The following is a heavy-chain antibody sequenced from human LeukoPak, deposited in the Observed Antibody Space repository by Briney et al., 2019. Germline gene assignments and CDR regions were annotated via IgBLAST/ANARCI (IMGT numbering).Heavy chain of an antibody. CDR2: IYYSGST. CDR3: ARHAPPAVVTPFDY. V-gene: IGHV4-59*08. CDR1: GGSISSYY. J-gene: IGHJ4*02. Sequence: SETLSLTCTVSGGSISSYYWSWIRQPPGKGLEWIGCIYYSGSTNYNPSLKSRVTISVDTSKNQFSLKLSSVTAADTAVYYCARHAPPAVVTPFDYWGQGTLVTVSS. D-gene: IGHD4-23*01.